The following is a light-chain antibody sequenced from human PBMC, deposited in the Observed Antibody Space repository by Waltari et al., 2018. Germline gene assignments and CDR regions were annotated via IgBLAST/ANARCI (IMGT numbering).Light chain of an antibody. CDR3: QVWDSSTVV. Sequence: SYELTQPPSVSVSPGQTASITCSGDKLGEKYACWYQQKAGQSPVLVIYQDTKRPSGIPERFSASNSGNTATLNISGTQALDEADYFCQVWDSSTVVFGGGTKLTVL. V-gene: IGLV3-1*01. J-gene: IGLJ2*01. CDR2: QDT. CDR1: KLGEKY.